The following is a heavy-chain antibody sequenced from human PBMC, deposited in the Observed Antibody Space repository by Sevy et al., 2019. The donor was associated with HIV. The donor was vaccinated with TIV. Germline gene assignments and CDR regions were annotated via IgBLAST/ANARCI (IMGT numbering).Heavy chain of an antibody. CDR2: IKQDGSEK. D-gene: IGHD2-2*01. J-gene: IGHJ4*02. V-gene: IGHV3-7*01. CDR1: GFTFSSYW. CDR3: ARKHCSSTSCPSHFDY. Sequence: GSLRLSCAASGFTFSSYWMSWVRQAPGKGLEWVANIKQDGSEKYYVDSVKGRFTISRDNAKNSLYLQMNSLRAEDTAVYYCARKHCSSTSCPSHFDYWGQGTLVTVSS.